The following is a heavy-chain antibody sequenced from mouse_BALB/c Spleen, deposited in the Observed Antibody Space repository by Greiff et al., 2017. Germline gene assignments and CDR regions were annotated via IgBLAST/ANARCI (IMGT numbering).Heavy chain of an antibody. CDR1: GDSITSGY. D-gene: IGHD1-1*01. J-gene: IGHJ4*01. CDR3: ARGGGSSPYAMDY. Sequence: EVQRVESGPSLVKPSQTLSLTCSVTGDSITSGYWNWIRKFPGNKLEYMGYISYSGSTYYNPSLKSRISITRDTSKNQYYLQLNSVTTEDTATYYCARGGGSSPYAMDYWGQGTSVTVSS. CDR2: ISYSGST. V-gene: IGHV3-8*02.